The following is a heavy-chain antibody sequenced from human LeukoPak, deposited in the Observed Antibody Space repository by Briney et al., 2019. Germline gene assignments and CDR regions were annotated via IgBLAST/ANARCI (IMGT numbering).Heavy chain of an antibody. V-gene: IGHV3-21*06. J-gene: IGHJ4*02. CDR1: GFSFSSYS. CDR3: ARLRRNTDSSGFCYYYDY. D-gene: IGHD3-22*01. CDR2: INTVSSYI. Sequence: GGSLRLSCAASGFSFSSYSFNWVRQAPGKGLEWVSSINTVSSYIYYADSLKGRFTISRDNAKNSVYLQMDSLRAEDSAVYYCARLRRNTDSSGFCYYYDYWGQGNLVTVSS.